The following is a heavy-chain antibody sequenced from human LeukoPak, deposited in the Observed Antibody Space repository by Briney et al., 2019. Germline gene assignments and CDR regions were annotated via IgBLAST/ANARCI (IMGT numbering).Heavy chain of an antibody. CDR1: GFNSEDHA. J-gene: IGHJ4*02. D-gene: IGHD5-12*01. CDR2: ISDSGAM. Sequence: GGSLRLSCVVSGFNSEDHAMHWVRQAPGKGLEWVSYISDSGAMYYADSVRGRFTISRENAQNSLFLQMNSLRAEDTAVYYCARDGGYRGYDADCWGQGTLVTVSS. V-gene: IGHV3-69-1*01. CDR3: ARDGGYRGYDADC.